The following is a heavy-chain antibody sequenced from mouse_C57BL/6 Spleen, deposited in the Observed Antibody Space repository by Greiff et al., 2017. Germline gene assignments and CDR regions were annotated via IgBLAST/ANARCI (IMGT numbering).Heavy chain of an antibody. Sequence: QVQLQQSGAELAKPGASVKLSCKASGYTFTSYWMHWVKQRPGQGLEWIGYINPSSGYSKYNQKFKDKATLTADKSSSTAYMQLSSLTYEDSAVYYCAPLLASYAMDYWGQGTSVTVFS. CDR3: APLLASYAMDY. V-gene: IGHV1-7*01. CDR1: GYTFTSYW. D-gene: IGHD2-10*01. J-gene: IGHJ4*01. CDR2: INPSSGYS.